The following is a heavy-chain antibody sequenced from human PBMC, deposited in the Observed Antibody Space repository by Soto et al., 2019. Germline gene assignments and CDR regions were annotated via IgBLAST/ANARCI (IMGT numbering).Heavy chain of an antibody. V-gene: IGHV1-2*04. J-gene: IGHJ6*02. Sequence: ASVKVSCKASGYTFTGYYMHWVRQAPGQGLEWMGWINPNSGGTNYAQKFQGWVTMTRDTSISTAYMELSRLRSDDTAVYYCARDRGSGGGSGYYYYYYGMDVWGQGTKVTVSS. CDR2: INPNSGGT. CDR1: GYTFTGYY. CDR3: ARDRGSGGGSGYYYYYYGMDV. D-gene: IGHD3-3*01.